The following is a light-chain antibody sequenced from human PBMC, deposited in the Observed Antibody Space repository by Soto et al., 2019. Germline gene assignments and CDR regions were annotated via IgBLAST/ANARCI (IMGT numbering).Light chain of an antibody. CDR1: DSNIGGGA. CDR3: AAWDDSLGGHV. Sequence: LPQPPSSAGTPGQGVTISCSGSDSNIGGGAVNWYQHLPGTAPKLLIFSDNQRPSGVPDRFSGSRSGTSASLAISGLQSEDEADYYCAAWDDSLGGHVFGTGTKVTVL. CDR2: SDN. J-gene: IGLJ1*01. V-gene: IGLV1-44*01.